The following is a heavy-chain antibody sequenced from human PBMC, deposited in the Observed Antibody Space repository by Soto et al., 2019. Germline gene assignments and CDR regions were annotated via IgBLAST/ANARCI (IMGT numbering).Heavy chain of an antibody. CDR3: ARVNDFWSGYHLRGMDV. J-gene: IGHJ6*02. V-gene: IGHV3-30-3*01. Sequence: PGGSLRLSCAASGFTFSSYAMHWVRQAPGKGLEWVAVISYDGSNKYYADSVKGRFTISRDNSKNTLYLQMNSLRAEDTAVYYCARVNDFWSGYHLRGMDVWGQGTTVTVSS. CDR1: GFTFSSYA. CDR2: ISYDGSNK. D-gene: IGHD3-3*01.